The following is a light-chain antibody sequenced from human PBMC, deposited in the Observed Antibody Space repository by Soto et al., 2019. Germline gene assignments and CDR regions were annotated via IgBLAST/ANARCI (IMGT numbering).Light chain of an antibody. CDR3: AAWDDSLNGWV. J-gene: IGLJ3*02. Sequence: QSVLTQPPSASGTPGQRVTISCSGSSSNIGSNTVNWYQQLPGTAPKLLIYSNNQRPSGVPDRFSGSKSGTSASLAISGLQSEEEADYYCAAWDDSLNGWVFGGGTQPTVL. CDR1: SSNIGSNT. CDR2: SNN. V-gene: IGLV1-44*01.